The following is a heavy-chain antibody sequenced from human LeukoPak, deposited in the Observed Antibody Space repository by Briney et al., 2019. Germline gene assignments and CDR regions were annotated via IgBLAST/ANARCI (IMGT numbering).Heavy chain of an antibody. CDR2: INSDGGST. Sequence: GGSLRLSCAASGFTFSSYWMHWVRQAPGKGLVWVSRINSDGGSTSYTDSVKGRFTISRDNAKNTLYLQMNSLRAEDTAVYYCARSLIYYYDSSAMGGYFDYWGQGTLVTVSS. D-gene: IGHD3-22*01. V-gene: IGHV3-74*01. J-gene: IGHJ4*02. CDR3: ARSLIYYYDSSAMGGYFDY. CDR1: GFTFSSYW.